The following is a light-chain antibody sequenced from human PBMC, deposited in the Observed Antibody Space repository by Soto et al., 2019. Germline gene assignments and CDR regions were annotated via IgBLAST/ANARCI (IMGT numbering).Light chain of an antibody. V-gene: IGKV3-15*01. CDR2: GAS. CDR3: QQYNNWPSIT. J-gene: IGKJ5*01. Sequence: EIVGTPSAAAVSVSPWARATLSCMASQSVRSNLAWYQQKPGQAPRLLIYGASTRATGIPARFSGSGSETEFTLTISSLQSEDFAVYYCQQYNNWPSITFGQGTRLEI. CDR1: QSVRSN.